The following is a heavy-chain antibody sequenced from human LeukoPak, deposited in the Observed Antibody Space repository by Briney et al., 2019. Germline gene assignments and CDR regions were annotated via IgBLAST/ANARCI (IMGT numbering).Heavy chain of an antibody. D-gene: IGHD3-10*02. CDR2: ISSSGSTI. CDR3: AELGITMIGGV. V-gene: IGHV3-48*04. CDR1: GFTLSTYW. J-gene: IGHJ6*04. Sequence: GGSLRLSCAASGFTLSTYWMNWVRQAPGKGLEWVSYISSSGSTIYYADSVKGRFTISRDNAKNSLYLQMNSLRAEDTAVYYCAELGITMIGGVWGKGTTVTISS.